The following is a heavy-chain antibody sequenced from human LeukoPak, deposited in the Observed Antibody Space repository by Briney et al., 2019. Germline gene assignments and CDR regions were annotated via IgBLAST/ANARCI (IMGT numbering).Heavy chain of an antibody. D-gene: IGHD3-10*01. V-gene: IGHV1-46*01. CDR2: INPSGGST. Sequence: ASVKVSCKASGYTFTNYYIHWVRQAPGQGLECMGIINPSGGSTSYAQKFQGRVTMTRDMSTSTVYMELSSPRSEDTAVYYCARAYYGSGNCGAYWGQGTLVTVSS. J-gene: IGHJ4*02. CDR1: GYTFTNYY. CDR3: ARAYYGSGNCGAY.